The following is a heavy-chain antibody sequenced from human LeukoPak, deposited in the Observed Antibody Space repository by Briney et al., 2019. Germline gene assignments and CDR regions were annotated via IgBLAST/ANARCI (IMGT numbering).Heavy chain of an antibody. CDR3: ARNGGNSDPSFDY. Sequence: SETLSLTCTVSGGSISSYYWIWIRQPPGKGLEWIGYIYYSGSTNYNPSLKSRVTISVDTSKNQFSLKLSSVTAADTAVYYCARNGGNSDPSFDYWGQGTLVTVSS. CDR1: GGSISSYY. CDR2: IYYSGST. J-gene: IGHJ4*02. V-gene: IGHV4-59*01. D-gene: IGHD4-23*01.